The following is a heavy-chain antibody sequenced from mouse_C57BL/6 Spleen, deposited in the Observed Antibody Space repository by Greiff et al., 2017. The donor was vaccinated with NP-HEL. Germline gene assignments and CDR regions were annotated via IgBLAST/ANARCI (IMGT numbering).Heavy chain of an antibody. V-gene: IGHV5-17*01. CDR1: GFTFSDYG. D-gene: IGHD2-4*01. Sequence: EVKLQESGGGLVKPGGSLKLSCAASGFTFSDYGMHWVRQAPEKGLEWVAYISSGSSTIYYADTVKGRFTISRDNAKNTLFLQMTSLRSEDTAMYYCARPPYDYDGGFDYWGQGTTLTVSS. CDR3: ARPPYDYDGGFDY. J-gene: IGHJ2*01. CDR2: ISSGSSTI.